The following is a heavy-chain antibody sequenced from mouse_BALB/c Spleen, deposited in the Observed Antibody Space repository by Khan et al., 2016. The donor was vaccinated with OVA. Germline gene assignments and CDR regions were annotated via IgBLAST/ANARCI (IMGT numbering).Heavy chain of an antibody. CDR3: ARGYYGNPFAY. CDR2: ISDGASYT. Sequence: EVELVESGGGLVKPGGSLKLSCAASGFTFSDYYMYWVRQSPEKRLEWVATISDGASYTYYPDSVKGRFTISRDDAKNNLYLQMSSLKSEDTAMYYWARGYYGNPFAYWGQGTLVTVSA. V-gene: IGHV5-4*02. CDR1: GFTFSDYY. D-gene: IGHD2-1*01. J-gene: IGHJ3*01.